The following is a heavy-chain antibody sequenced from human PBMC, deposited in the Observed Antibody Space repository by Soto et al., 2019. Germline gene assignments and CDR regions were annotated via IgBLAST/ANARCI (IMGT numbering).Heavy chain of an antibody. Sequence: HPGGSLRLSCAASGFTFGNYAMNWVRQAPGKGLEWISSISDPGTSTYYANSVKGRFSMSRDNSKNTLFLQMNRLRADDTAVYFCAKSLVTPSDAFDLWGRGTLVTVSS. D-gene: IGHD2-21*02. V-gene: IGHV3-23*01. J-gene: IGHJ3*01. CDR1: GFTFGNYA. CDR2: ISDPGTST. CDR3: AKSLVTPSDAFDL.